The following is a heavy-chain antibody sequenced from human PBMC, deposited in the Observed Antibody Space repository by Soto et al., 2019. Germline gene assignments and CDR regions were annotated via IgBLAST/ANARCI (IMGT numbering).Heavy chain of an antibody. J-gene: IGHJ5*02. D-gene: IGHD3-16*01. CDR1: GDKFIRAG. CDR2: ISAYNGNS. Sequence: GGPMKAPCQGPGDKFIRAGITRGRQAPGQGLEWMGWISAYNGNSNYAQSLQDGVTMTTDSSTATAYLELRSLRPDDTAVYFCARGMYMAWCDPWGHGTPVTVSS. CDR3: ARGMYMAWCDP. V-gene: IGHV1-18*01.